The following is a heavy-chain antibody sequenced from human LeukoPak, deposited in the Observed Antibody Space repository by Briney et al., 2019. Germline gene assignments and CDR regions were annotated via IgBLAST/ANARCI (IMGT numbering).Heavy chain of an antibody. CDR3: ARDIGSGNYFDY. CDR1: GFTVSSNY. CDR2: IYSGGTT. J-gene: IGHJ4*02. D-gene: IGHD1-26*01. V-gene: IGHV3-53*01. Sequence: GGSLRLFCAASGFTVSSNYMSWVRQAPGKGLEWVSVIYSGGTTYYSDSVKGRFTISRDNSKNTLYLQMNSLRVEDTAVYYCARDIGSGNYFDYWGQGTLVTVSS.